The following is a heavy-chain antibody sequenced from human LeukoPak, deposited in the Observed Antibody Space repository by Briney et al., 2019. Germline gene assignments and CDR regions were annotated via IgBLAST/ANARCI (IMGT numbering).Heavy chain of an antibody. V-gene: IGHV1-18*01. J-gene: IGHJ4*02. Sequence: GASVKVSCKASGYTFIRYGISWVRQAPGQGLEWMGWISAYSGNTNYAQNFQDRVTMTTDTSTNTAYMEVRGLTSDDTAVYCCARDTSYSGSYHDLWGQGTLVTVSS. CDR3: ARDTSYSGSYHDL. CDR1: GYTFIRYG. CDR2: ISAYSGNT. D-gene: IGHD1-26*01.